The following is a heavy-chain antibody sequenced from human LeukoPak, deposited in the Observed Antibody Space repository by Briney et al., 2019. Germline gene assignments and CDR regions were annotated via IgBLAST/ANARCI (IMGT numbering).Heavy chain of an antibody. CDR3: ARVLAYCSSTSCHDY. CDR2: ISAYNGNT. J-gene: IGHJ4*02. Sequence: TSVKVSCKASGYTFTNYGVSWVRQAPGQGLEWMGWISAYNGNTDYAQKLQGRVTITTDTSTSTAYMELRSLRSDDTAVYYCARVLAYCSSTSCHDYWGQGTLVTVYS. CDR1: GYTFTNYG. V-gene: IGHV1-18*01. D-gene: IGHD2-2*01.